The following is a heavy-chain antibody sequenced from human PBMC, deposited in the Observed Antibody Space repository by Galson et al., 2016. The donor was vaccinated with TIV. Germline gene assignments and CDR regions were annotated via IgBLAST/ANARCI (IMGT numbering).Heavy chain of an antibody. V-gene: IGHV3-7*01. CDR3: AREIPGGTNDLDC. D-gene: IGHD1-14*01. CDR1: GFAFRNYW. CDR2: IKDDGSDN. J-gene: IGHJ4*02. Sequence: SLRLSCAASGFAFRNYWMSWVRQAPGKGLEWVANIKDDGSDNNYVDSVWGRFTISRDNAKNSLFLQINSLRVEDTAVYFCAREIPGGTNDLDCWGQGTLVTVSS.